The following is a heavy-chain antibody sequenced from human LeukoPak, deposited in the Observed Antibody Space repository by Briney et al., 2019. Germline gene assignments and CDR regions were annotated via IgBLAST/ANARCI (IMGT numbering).Heavy chain of an antibody. J-gene: IGHJ4*02. CDR1: GFTFDEYA. V-gene: IGHV3-9*01. Sequence: PRRSPRLSCAASGFTFDEYAMHWVRQAPGEGLEWGSSICWNSGIIAYADSVKGRFTVSRDNAKNSLYLQMGSLRSEDTALYYCAKTGCISITCYTNCWGRASLVGVCS. CDR2: ICWNSGII. CDR3: AKTGCISITCYTNC. D-gene: IGHD2-2*02.